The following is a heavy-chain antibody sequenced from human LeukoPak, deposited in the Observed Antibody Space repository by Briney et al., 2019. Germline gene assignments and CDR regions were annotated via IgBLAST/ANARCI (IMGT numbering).Heavy chain of an antibody. V-gene: IGHV1-18*01. CDR2: IAVYNGDT. Sequence: SSVKVSCKASGYTFNKFGITWVGQAPGQGLEWLGWIAVYNGDTNYAQKFQGRVTLPTDTTKNTDYLEPASLTSDDTAVYYGARVSAVAGAFSYWGQGTLVTVSS. J-gene: IGHJ4*02. D-gene: IGHD6-19*01. CDR1: GYTFNKFG. CDR3: ARVSAVAGAFSY.